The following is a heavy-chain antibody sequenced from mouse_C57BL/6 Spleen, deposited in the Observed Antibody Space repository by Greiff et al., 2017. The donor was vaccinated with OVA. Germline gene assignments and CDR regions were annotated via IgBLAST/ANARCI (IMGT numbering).Heavy chain of an antibody. CDR3: ARADYYGSSSFAY. V-gene: IGHV5-16*01. Sequence: EVKLVESEGGLVQPGSSMKLSCTASGFTFSDYYMAWVRQVPEKGLEWVANINYDGSSTYYLDSLKSRFIISRDNAKNILYLQMSSLKSEDTATYYCARADYYGSSSFAYWGQGTLVTVSA. CDR1: GFTFSDYY. CDR2: INYDGSST. D-gene: IGHD1-1*01. J-gene: IGHJ3*01.